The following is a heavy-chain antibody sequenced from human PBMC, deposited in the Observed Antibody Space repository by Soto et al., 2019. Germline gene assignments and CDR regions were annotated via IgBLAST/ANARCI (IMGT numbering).Heavy chain of an antibody. J-gene: IGHJ6*03. CDR3: ARGVFFGVVIVLEYYYMDV. CDR1: GYAFTSYA. CDR2: INAGNGNT. V-gene: IGHV1-3*01. D-gene: IGHD3-3*01. Sequence: ASVKVSCKASGYAFTSYAMHWVRQAPGQRLEWMGWINAGNGNTKYSQKFQGRVTITRDTSASTAYMELGSLRSEDTAVYYCARGVFFGVVIVLEYYYMDVWGKGTTVTVSS.